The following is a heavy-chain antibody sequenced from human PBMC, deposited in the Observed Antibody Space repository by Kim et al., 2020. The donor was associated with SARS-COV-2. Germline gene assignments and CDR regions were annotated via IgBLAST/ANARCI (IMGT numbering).Heavy chain of an antibody. CDR1: GYTFTSYY. V-gene: IGHV1-46*01. D-gene: IGHD2-21*02. CDR2: INPSGGST. J-gene: IGHJ6*02. CDR3: ARDQVRGDYSYYYYGMDV. Sequence: ASVKVSCKASGYTFTSYYMHWVRQAPGQGLEWMGIINPSGGSTSYAQKFQGRVTMTRDTTTSTVYMELSSLRSEDTAVYYCARDQVRGDYSYYYYGMDVWGQGTTVTVSS.